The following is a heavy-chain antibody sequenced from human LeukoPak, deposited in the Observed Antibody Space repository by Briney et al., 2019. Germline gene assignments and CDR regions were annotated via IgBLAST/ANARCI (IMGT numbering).Heavy chain of an antibody. D-gene: IGHD1-14*01. CDR3: ARLHKGVNRAFDY. V-gene: IGHV4-61*02. Sequence: SETLSLTCTVSGGSISSGSYYWSWIRQPAGKGLEWIGRIYTSGSANYNPSLKSRVTISVDTSKNQFSLKLSSVTAADTAVYYCARLHKGVNRAFDYWGQGTLVTVSS. J-gene: IGHJ4*02. CDR1: GGSISSGSYY. CDR2: IYTSGSA.